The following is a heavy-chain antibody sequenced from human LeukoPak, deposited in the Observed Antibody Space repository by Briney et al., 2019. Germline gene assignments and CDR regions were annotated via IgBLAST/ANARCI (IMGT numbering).Heavy chain of an antibody. V-gene: IGHV1-18*01. CDR3: ARDRQGFSSSWQKQNWFDP. CDR1: GYTFTSYG. Sequence: ATVKVSCKASGYTFTSYGISWVRQAPGQGLEWMGWISAYNGNTNYAQKLQGRVTMTTDTSTSTAYMELRSLRSDDTAVYYCARDRQGFSSSWQKQNWFDPWGQGTLVTVSS. D-gene: IGHD6-13*01. J-gene: IGHJ5*02. CDR2: ISAYNGNT.